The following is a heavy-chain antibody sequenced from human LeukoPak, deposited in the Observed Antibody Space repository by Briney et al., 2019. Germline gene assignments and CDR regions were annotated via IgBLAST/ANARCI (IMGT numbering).Heavy chain of an antibody. D-gene: IGHD4-17*01. CDR2: NRYDGSNK. J-gene: IGHJ4*02. V-gene: IGHV3-30*02. CDR3: AKEIWPTVTTPGRTYFDY. Sequence: HWVRQAPGKGLEGVAFNRYDGSNKYYADSVKGRFTISRDNSKNTLYLQMNNLRADDTAVYYCAKEIWPTVTTPGRTYFDYWGQGTLVTVSS.